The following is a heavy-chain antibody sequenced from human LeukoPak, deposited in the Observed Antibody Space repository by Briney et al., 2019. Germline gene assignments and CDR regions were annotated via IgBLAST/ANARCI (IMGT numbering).Heavy chain of an antibody. Sequence: ASVTVSCKASGYTFTSYAMHWVRQAPGQRLEWMGWINAGNGNTKYSQEFQGRVTITRDTSASTAYMELSSLRSEDMAVYYCAGEQIYDSSGYYCYFDYWGQGTLVTVSS. CDR2: INAGNGNT. CDR1: GYTFTSYA. J-gene: IGHJ4*02. D-gene: IGHD3-22*01. CDR3: AGEQIYDSSGYYCYFDY. V-gene: IGHV1-3*03.